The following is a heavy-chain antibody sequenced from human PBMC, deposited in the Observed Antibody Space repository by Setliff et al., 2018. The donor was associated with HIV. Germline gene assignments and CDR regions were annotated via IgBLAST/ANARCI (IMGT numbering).Heavy chain of an antibody. V-gene: IGHV4-4*07. CDR1: GGSISSYY. D-gene: IGHD3-22*01. J-gene: IGHJ3*02. Sequence: SETLSLTCTVSGGSISSYYWRWIRQPAGKGLEWVGHISTSGRTNYNPSLMSRLTISVYTSKNQFSLKLSSVTAADPAVYHCARADNYYYDSGAFKSGLDAFDIWGQGTMVTVSS. CDR2: ISTSGRT. CDR3: ARADNYYYDSGAFKSGLDAFDI.